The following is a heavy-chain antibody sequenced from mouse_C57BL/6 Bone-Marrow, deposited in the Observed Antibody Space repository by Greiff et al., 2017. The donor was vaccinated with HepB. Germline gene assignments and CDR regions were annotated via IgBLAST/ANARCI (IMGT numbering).Heavy chain of an antibody. CDR2: INPNNGGT. D-gene: IGHD2-3*01. Sequence: EVQLQQSGPELVKPGASVKISCKASGYTFTDYYMNWVKQSHGKSLEWIGDINPNNGGTSYNQKFKGKATLTVDKSSSTAYMELRSLTSEDSAVYYCARTMIYDGYSSYVWGTGTTVTVSS. CDR3: ARTMIYDGYSSYV. CDR1: GYTFTDYY. J-gene: IGHJ1*03. V-gene: IGHV1-26*01.